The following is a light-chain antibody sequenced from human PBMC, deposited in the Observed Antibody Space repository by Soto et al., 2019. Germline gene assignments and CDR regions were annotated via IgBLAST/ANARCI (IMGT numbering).Light chain of an antibody. CDR3: QQSYSTPQT. CDR1: QSISNY. V-gene: IGKV1-39*01. CDR2: AAS. Sequence: DIPMTQSPSSLSASVGDRVTITCRASQSISNYLNWYQQKPGKAPKLLIYAASSLQSGVPSTFSGSGSGTDFTLTISSLQPEDVATYFCQQSYSTPQTFGQGTKVEIK. J-gene: IGKJ1*01.